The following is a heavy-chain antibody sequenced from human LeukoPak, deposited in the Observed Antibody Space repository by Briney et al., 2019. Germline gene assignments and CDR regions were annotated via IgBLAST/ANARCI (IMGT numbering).Heavy chain of an antibody. CDR1: GYTFTNYY. J-gene: IGHJ3*01. V-gene: IGHV1-46*01. CDR2: ITPSRGST. CDR3: ARAFFHDILTGVLMGRPFDL. Sequence: GASVKVSCKASGYTFTNYYMHWVRQATGQGLEWRGIITPSRGSTNYAQTFQGRVTMTRDMSTSTVYMELRSLRSDDTAVYYCARAFFHDILTGVLMGRPFDLWGQGTMVTVSS. D-gene: IGHD3-9*01.